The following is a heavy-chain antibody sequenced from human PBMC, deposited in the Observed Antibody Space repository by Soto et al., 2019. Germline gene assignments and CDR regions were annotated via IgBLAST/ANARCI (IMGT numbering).Heavy chain of an antibody. Sequence: EVQLVQSGAEVKKPGESLRISCKGSGYSFTSYWISWVRQMPGKGLEWMGRIDPSDSYTNYSPSFQGHVTISADKSISTAYLQWSSLKASDTAMYYCARLIVGAIVFPEFDPWGQGTLVTVSS. D-gene: IGHD1-26*01. CDR1: GYSFTSYW. J-gene: IGHJ5*02. CDR2: IDPSDSYT. V-gene: IGHV5-10-1*03. CDR3: ARLIVGAIVFPEFDP.